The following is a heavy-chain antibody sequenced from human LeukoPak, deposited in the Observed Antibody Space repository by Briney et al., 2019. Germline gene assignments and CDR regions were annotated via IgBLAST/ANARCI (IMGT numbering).Heavy chain of an antibody. D-gene: IGHD2-2*01. Sequence: ASVKVSCKASGYTFTGYYMHWVRQAPGQGLEWMGWINPNSGGTNYAQKFQGRVTMTRDTSISTAYMELSRLRSDDTAVYYCARAGGLERYCSSTSCYRGAFDIWGQGTMVTVSS. CDR2: INPNSGGT. J-gene: IGHJ3*02. V-gene: IGHV1-2*02. CDR3: ARAGGLERYCSSTSCYRGAFDI. CDR1: GYTFTGYY.